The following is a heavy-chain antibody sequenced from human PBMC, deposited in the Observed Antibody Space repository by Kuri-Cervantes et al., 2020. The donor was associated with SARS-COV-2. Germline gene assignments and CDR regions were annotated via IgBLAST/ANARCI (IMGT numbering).Heavy chain of an antibody. J-gene: IGHJ3*02. D-gene: IGHD3-10*01. V-gene: IGHV4-31*02. CDR2: IYYNGST. CDR3: ASPRLPQFEAFDI. Sequence: SETLSLTCTVSGVSVTTFGSYWTWIRQPPGKGLEWVGYIYYNGSTYYNPSLRSRVIVSVDRSKNQFSLNLNSVTAADTAVYYCASPRLPQFEAFDIWGQGTMVTVSS. CDR1: GVSVTTFGSY.